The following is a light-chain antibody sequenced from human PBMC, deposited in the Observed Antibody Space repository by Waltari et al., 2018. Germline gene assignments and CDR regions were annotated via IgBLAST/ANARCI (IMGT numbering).Light chain of an antibody. CDR2: HAS. J-gene: IGKJ4*01. CDR1: QSLSNNY. CDR3: QQYGTLSLS. V-gene: IGKV3-20*01. Sequence: EIVLTQSPGTLSLSPGERATLSCRASQSLSNNYLAWYQQKPGQAPRLLIYHASSRTTGIPDRFGGSGSGTDFTLSISRVEPEDFAVYYCQQYGTLSLSFGGGTKVEIK.